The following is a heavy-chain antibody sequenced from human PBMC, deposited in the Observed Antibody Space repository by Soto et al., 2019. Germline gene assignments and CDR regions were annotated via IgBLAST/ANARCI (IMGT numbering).Heavy chain of an antibody. CDR3: ARDPRLVSDFDARTDWDGFAS. J-gene: IGHJ4*02. Sequence: GASVKVSCKASGYTFTTYAIHWVRLAPGQGPQWLGWINTVKGNTRYSQNFQGRVTITRDTSADTSFLELTSLTSEDWAVYFCARDPRLVSDFDARTDWDGFASWGLGTLDTVSS. D-gene: IGHD3-9*01. V-gene: IGHV1-3*04. CDR2: INTVKGNT. CDR1: GYTFTTYA.